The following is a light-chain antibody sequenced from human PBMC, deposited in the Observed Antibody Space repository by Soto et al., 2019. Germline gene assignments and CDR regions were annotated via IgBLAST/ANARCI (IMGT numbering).Light chain of an antibody. J-gene: IGKJ5*01. V-gene: IGKV1-9*01. CDR3: QQYNNWPFS. CDR1: QAVPNN. Sequence: DIHLTQSPSFLSASVGDRVTITCRPSQAVPNNMAWYQQKPGKPPKLLIYDVSIRAIGVTARFSGTGSETDFTLTISGLQSEDSAVYFCQQYNNWPFSFGQGTRLEIK. CDR2: DVS.